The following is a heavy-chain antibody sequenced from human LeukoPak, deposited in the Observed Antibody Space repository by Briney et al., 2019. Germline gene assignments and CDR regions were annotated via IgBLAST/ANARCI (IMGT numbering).Heavy chain of an antibody. CDR3: ARDSGWELLQGLDY. CDR1: GFTFSSYA. Sequence: GGSLRLSCAASGFTFSSYAMHWVRQAPGKGLEWVAVISYDGSNKYYADSVKGRFTISRDNSKNTLYLQMNSLRAEDTAVYYCARDSGWELLQGLDYWGQGTLVTVSS. CDR2: ISYDGSNK. J-gene: IGHJ4*02. V-gene: IGHV3-30-3*01. D-gene: IGHD1-26*01.